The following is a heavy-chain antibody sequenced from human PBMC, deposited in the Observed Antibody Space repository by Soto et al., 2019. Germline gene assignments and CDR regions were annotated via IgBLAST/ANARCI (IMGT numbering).Heavy chain of an antibody. Sequence: TLSLPYTVSGGSISSGDYNWSSIRQPPGKGLEWIGYIYYSGSTYYNPSLKSRVTISVDTSKNQFSLKLSSVNAADTAVYYCARALRYFDWSLDYWGQGTLVTVSS. J-gene: IGHJ4*02. CDR1: GGSISSGDYN. D-gene: IGHD3-9*01. V-gene: IGHV4-30-4*01. CDR3: ARALRYFDWSLDY. CDR2: IYYSGST.